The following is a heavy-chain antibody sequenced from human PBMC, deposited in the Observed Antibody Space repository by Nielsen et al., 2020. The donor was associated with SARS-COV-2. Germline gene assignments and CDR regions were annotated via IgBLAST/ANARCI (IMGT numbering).Heavy chain of an antibody. CDR2: IYSGGSST. D-gene: IGHD6-19*01. Sequence: WIRQPPGKGLEWVSVIYSGGSSTYYADSVKGRFTISRDNAKNSLYLQMNSLRAEDTAVYYCARDPVSSGWPYYYYYGMDVWGQGTTVTVSS. CDR3: ARDPVSSGWPYYYYYGMDV. V-gene: IGHV3-48*03. J-gene: IGHJ6*02.